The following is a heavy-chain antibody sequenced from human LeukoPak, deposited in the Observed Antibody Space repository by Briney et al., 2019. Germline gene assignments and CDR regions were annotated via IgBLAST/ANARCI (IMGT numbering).Heavy chain of an antibody. D-gene: IGHD5-12*01. V-gene: IGHV1-18*01. Sequence: GASVRVSCKASGDTFTSYGFTWVRHAPGQGLEWMGWISAYNGATDYAQKLQSRVTMTTDTSTTTASMELRSLRSDDTAVYYCARCWSYDRGYCDYWGQGTLVTVSS. J-gene: IGHJ4*02. CDR2: ISAYNGAT. CDR1: GDTFTSYG. CDR3: ARCWSYDRGYCDY.